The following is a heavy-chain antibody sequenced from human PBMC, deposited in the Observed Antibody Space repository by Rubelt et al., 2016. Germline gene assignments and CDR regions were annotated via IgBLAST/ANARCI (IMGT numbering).Heavy chain of an antibody. J-gene: IGHJ4*02. Sequence: EVQLLESGGGLVQPGGSLRLSCAASGFAFSTYDMHWVRQAAGKGLEWVSSTGSTGDTYYLGSVEGRFTISRESAKKSLYLQMNGLRAGDTAVYYCVRAYYDTSGHLHFDYWGQGTLVTVSS. V-gene: IGHV3-13*01. CDR3: VRAYYDTSGHLHFDY. CDR2: TGSTGDT. D-gene: IGHD3-22*01. CDR1: GFAFSTYD.